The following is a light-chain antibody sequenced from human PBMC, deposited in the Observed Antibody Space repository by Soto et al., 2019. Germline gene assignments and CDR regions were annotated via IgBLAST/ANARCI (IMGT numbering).Light chain of an antibody. J-gene: IGKJ4*01. CDR3: QHRYNWPPLT. Sequence: DIVLTQSPATLSLSPGERATLSCRASQSVSNYLAWYQQKPGQAPRLLIYDAFNRATGIPPRFSGSGSGTDCTLTISSLEPEDFAVYYCQHRYNWPPLTFGGGTKVEIK. CDR2: DAF. V-gene: IGKV3-11*01. CDR1: QSVSNY.